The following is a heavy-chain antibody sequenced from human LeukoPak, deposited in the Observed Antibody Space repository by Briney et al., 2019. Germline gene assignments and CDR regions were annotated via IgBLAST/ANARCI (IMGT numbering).Heavy chain of an antibody. CDR2: IRYDGNDK. V-gene: IGHV3-30*02. CDR3: VKGYDYYMDV. J-gene: IGHJ6*03. Sequence: RSGGPLRLSCGASVFTFSHYGMHRVRHAPGKGLEWVAFIRYDGNDKYYGDSVKGRFTISRDNSKNTVVLQMNSLRGDDTAVYYCVKGYDYYMDVWGKGTTVTISS. CDR1: VFTFSHYG.